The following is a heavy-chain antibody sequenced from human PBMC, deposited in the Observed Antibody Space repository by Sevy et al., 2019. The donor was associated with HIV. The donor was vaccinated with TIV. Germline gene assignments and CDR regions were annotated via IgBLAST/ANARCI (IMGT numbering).Heavy chain of an antibody. D-gene: IGHD3-22*01. V-gene: IGHV3-66*01. CDR1: GFIFGNYA. J-gene: IGHJ6*02. CDR2: IYSGGST. Sequence: QLGGSLRLSCAASGFIFGNYAMSWVRQAPGKGLEWVSTIYSGGSTFYADSVKGRFTISRDNSKNTLYLHMNSLRAEDTAVYYCARDRYYDASGYYYYYYGLDVWGQGTTVTVSS. CDR3: ARDRYYDASGYYYYYYGLDV.